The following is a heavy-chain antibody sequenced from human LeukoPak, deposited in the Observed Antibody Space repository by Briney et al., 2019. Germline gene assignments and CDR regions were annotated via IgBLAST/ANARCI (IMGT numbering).Heavy chain of an antibody. CDR3: ARESLIVVVPAATVSGWFDP. CDR2: INHSGST. V-gene: IGHV4-34*01. D-gene: IGHD2-2*01. CDR1: GFTFSNYW. J-gene: IGHJ5*02. Sequence: GSLRLSCAASGFTFSNYWMIWVRQPPGKGLEWIGEINHSGSTNYNPSLKSRVTISVDTSKNQFSLKLSSVTAADTAVYYCARESLIVVVPAATVSGWFDPWGQGTLVTVSS.